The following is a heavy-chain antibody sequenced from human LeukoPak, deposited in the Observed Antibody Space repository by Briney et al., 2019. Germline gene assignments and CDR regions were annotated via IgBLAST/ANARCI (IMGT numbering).Heavy chain of an antibody. CDR3: TISTVTTDHNAFDV. D-gene: IGHD4-17*01. J-gene: IGHJ3*01. CDR1: GYTFSTYL. V-gene: IGHV1-18*01. CDR2: ISADNLNT. Sequence: ASVKVSCKTFGYTFSTYLITWVRQAPGQGLESMGWISADNLNTSYAQKFQDRLTMTTDTSTRTVYMELRSLSADDTAVYYCTISTVTTDHNAFDVWGQGTMVTVSA.